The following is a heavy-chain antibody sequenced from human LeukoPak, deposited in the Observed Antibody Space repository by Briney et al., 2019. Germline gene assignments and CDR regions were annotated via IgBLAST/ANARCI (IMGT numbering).Heavy chain of an antibody. J-gene: IGHJ4*02. Sequence: GGSLRLSCAASGFTFSSYWMHCVRQAPGKGLVWVSRINSDGSSTSYADSVKGRFTISRDNAKNTLYLQMNSLRAEDTAVYYCARSGFFSLYFDYWGQGTLVTVSS. CDR3: ARSGFFSLYFDY. D-gene: IGHD5-12*01. CDR2: INSDGSST. CDR1: GFTFSSYW. V-gene: IGHV3-74*01.